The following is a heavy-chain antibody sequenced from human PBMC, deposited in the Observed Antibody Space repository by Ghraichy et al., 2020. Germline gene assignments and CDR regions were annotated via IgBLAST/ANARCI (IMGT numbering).Heavy chain of an antibody. Sequence: GGSLRLSCAASAFPFSNYAMSWVRQAPGRGLEWVSGISVTGATTYYADSVKGRVIISRDNSKNTLDLQMTNLRAEDTAVYYCAHIPAAMFYYKSDMDVWGQGTTVTGSS. CDR2: ISVTGATT. D-gene: IGHD2-2*01. CDR3: AHIPAAMFYYKSDMDV. V-gene: IGHV3-23*01. J-gene: IGHJ6*02. CDR1: AFPFSNYA.